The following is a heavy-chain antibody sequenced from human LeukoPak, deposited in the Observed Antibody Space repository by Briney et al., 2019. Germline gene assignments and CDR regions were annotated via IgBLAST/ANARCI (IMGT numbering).Heavy chain of an antibody. J-gene: IGHJ3*02. Sequence: SETLSLTCAVYGGSLSGFYWSWIRQSPGKWLGWIGEINQSGSTYYNPSLKSRVTIPVDTSKNQFSLKLSSVTAADTAVYYCARDRWELPVDAFDIWGQGTMVTVSS. CDR3: ARDRWELPVDAFDI. CDR2: INQSGST. D-gene: IGHD1-26*01. V-gene: IGHV4-34*01. CDR1: GGSLSGFY.